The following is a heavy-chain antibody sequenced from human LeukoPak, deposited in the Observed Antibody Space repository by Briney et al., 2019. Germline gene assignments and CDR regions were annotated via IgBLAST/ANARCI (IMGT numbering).Heavy chain of an antibody. CDR1: GYTFTSYY. J-gene: IGHJ6*02. Sequence: ASVKVSCKASGYTFTSYYMHWVRQAPGQGLEWMGIINPSGGSTSYAQKFQGRVTMTRDTSTSTVYMELSSLRSEDTAVYYCARERGTEGIAAGMDVWGQGTTVTVCS. CDR3: ARERGTEGIAAGMDV. V-gene: IGHV1-46*01. CDR2: INPSGGST. D-gene: IGHD6-13*01.